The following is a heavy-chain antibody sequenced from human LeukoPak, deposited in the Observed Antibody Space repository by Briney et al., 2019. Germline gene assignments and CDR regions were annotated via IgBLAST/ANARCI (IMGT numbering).Heavy chain of an antibody. CDR3: ARVRANSGYGHFDF. J-gene: IGHJ4*02. CDR1: GYSISSGYY. D-gene: IGHD5-12*01. V-gene: IGHV4-38-2*01. Sequence: SETLSLTCAVSGYSISSGYYWGWIRQPPGKGLEWIGSIYHSGSTYYNPSLKSRATISIDTSKNQFSLKLTSVTAADTAVYYCARVRANSGYGHFDFWGQGALVTVSS. CDR2: IYHSGST.